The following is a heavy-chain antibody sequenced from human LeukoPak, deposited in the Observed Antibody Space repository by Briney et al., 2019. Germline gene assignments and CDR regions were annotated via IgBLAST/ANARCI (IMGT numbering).Heavy chain of an antibody. Sequence: PSETLSLTCTVSGGSINSYYWSWIRQPPGKGLEWIGYFYYSGNTNYNPSLRSRVTISVDTSKNQFSLKLSSVTAADTAVYYCARLDSSSSGWFDPWGQGTLVAVSS. D-gene: IGHD6-6*01. CDR2: FYYSGNT. CDR3: ARLDSSSSGWFDP. J-gene: IGHJ5*02. V-gene: IGHV4-59*08. CDR1: GGSINSYY.